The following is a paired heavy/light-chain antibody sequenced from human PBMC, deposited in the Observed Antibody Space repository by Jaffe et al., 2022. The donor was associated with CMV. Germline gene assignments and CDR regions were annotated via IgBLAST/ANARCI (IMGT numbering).Light chain of an antibody. CDR2: EVN. CDR1: NSDIGNYNL. J-gene: IGLJ3*02. V-gene: IGLV2-23*02. CDR3: CSHGPSVTPWM. Sequence: QSALTQPASVSGSPGQSITISCIGTNSDIGNYNLVSWYQQYPGKAPKLMIYEVNKRPSGVSSRFSGSKSGNTASLTISGLQTTDEGNYYCCSHGPSVTPWMFGGGTKLTVL.
Heavy chain of an antibody. D-gene: IGHD1-26*01. Sequence: EVQLLESGGGLVQPGGSLRVSCAASGFTFGSYSLSWVRQTPGKGLEWVSTIDTTGYNTYYVDSVKGRFTISRDNSKNTLYLQMHSLTAEDTAVYYCAKGGNSWYYFDYWGQGTLVTVSS. J-gene: IGHJ4*02. V-gene: IGHV3-23*01. CDR3: AKGGNSWYYFDY. CDR2: IDTTGYNT. CDR1: GFTFGSYS.